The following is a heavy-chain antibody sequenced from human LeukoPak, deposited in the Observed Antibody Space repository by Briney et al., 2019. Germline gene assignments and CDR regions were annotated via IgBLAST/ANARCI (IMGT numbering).Heavy chain of an antibody. J-gene: IGHJ3*02. CDR2: ISGSGASA. CDR1: GFTFSSYA. Sequence: GGSLRLSCAASGFTFSSYAMSWVRQAPGKGLEWVSAISGSGASAYYADSVKGRFTISRDNSKNTLYLQMNSLRVEGTAVYYCAKGAGYCSTTGCPGDAFDIWGQGTMVTVSS. D-gene: IGHD2-2*03. CDR3: AKGAGYCSTTGCPGDAFDI. V-gene: IGHV3-23*01.